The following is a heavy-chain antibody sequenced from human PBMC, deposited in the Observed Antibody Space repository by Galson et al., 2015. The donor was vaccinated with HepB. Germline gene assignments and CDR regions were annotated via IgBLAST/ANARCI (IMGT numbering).Heavy chain of an antibody. CDR2: ISYEGSKK. CDR3: ARETTGGQLVPTSNFGMDV. V-gene: IGHV3-30*03. D-gene: IGHD6-6*01. Sequence: SLRLSCAASGFIFRNYGMHWVRQAPGKGLEWVAVISYEGSKKYYGDSVKGRFTISRDNSKNTLYLQMNSLRVEDTGLYYCARETTGGQLVPTSNFGMDVWGHGTTVTVSS. CDR1: GFIFRNYG. J-gene: IGHJ6*02.